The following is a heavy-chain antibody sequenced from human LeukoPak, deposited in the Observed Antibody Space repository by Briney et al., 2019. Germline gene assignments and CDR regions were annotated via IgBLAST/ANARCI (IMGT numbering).Heavy chain of an antibody. Sequence: PGGSLRLSCAASRFTFDDYGMSWVRQAPGKGLEWVSVIYSGGSTYYADSVKGRFTISRDNSKNTLYLQMNSLRAEDTAVYYCARDYYDSSGYLDYWGQGTLVTVSS. D-gene: IGHD3-22*01. CDR1: RFTFDDYG. V-gene: IGHV3-66*02. J-gene: IGHJ4*02. CDR3: ARDYYDSSGYLDY. CDR2: IYSGGST.